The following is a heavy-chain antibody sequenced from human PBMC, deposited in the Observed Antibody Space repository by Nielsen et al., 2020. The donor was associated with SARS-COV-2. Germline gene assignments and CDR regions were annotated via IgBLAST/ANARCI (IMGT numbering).Heavy chain of an antibody. V-gene: IGHV3-7*01. Sequence: GESLKISCAASGFTFSSYWMSWVRQAPGKGLEWVANIKQDGSEKYYADSVKGRFTISRDNSKNTLYLQMNSLRAEDTAVYYCARDFPPLRYFDWLDTFDYWGQGTLVTVSS. CDR2: IKQDGSEK. D-gene: IGHD3-9*01. J-gene: IGHJ4*02. CDR1: GFTFSSYW. CDR3: ARDFPPLRYFDWLDTFDY.